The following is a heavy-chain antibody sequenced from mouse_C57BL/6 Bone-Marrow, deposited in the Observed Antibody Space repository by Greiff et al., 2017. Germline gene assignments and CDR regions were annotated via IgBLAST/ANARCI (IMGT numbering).Heavy chain of an antibody. D-gene: IGHD1-1*01. V-gene: IGHV1-4*01. Sequence: VQLQESGAELARPGASVKMSCKASGYTFTSYTMHWVKQRPGQGLEWIGYINPSSGYTKYNQKFKDKATLTADKSSSTAYMQLSSLTSEASAVYYCASRYYCGSSARWYFDVWGTGTTVTVSS. CDR1: GYTFTSYT. CDR2: INPSSGYT. J-gene: IGHJ1*03. CDR3: ASRYYCGSSARWYFDV.